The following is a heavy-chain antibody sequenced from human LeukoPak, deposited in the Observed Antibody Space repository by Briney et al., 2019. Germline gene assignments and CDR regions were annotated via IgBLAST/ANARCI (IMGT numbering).Heavy chain of an antibody. Sequence: RASVKVSCKASGYTFTSYGISWVRQAPGQGLEWMGWISAYNGNTNYAQKLQGRVTMTTDTSTSTAYMELRSLRSDDTAVYYCARLGGSVCYYSSYYYYMEVWGKGTTVTVSS. V-gene: IGHV1-18*01. J-gene: IGHJ6*03. CDR1: GYTFTSYG. CDR2: ISAYNGNT. CDR3: ARLGGSVCYYSSYYYYMEV. D-gene: IGHD3-10*01.